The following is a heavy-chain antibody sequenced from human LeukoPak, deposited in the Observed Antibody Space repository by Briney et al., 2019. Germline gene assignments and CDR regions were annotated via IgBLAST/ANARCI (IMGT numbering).Heavy chain of an antibody. J-gene: IGHJ4*02. CDR2: INPHSGGT. V-gene: IGHV1-2*02. CDR1: GYTFTGYY. Sequence: ASVKVSCKASGYTFTGYYIHWVRQAPGQGLEWMGWINPHSGGTNYAQNFQGRVTMTRDTSITTAYMELPSLTSDDTAVYYCAREVSVAGTMVDDWGQGTLVTVSS. D-gene: IGHD6-19*01. CDR3: AREVSVAGTMVDD.